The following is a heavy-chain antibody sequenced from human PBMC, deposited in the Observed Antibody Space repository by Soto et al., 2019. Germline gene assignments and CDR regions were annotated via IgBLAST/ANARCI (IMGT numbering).Heavy chain of an antibody. CDR1: GFTFSSYG. J-gene: IGHJ3*02. CDR3: ARPITPQDYYDYVFGAFDI. D-gene: IGHD3-16*01. V-gene: IGHV3-33*01. CDR2: IWYDGSNK. Sequence: QVQLVESGGGVVQPGRSQRLSCAASGFTFSSYGMHWVRQAPGKGLEWVAVIWYDGSNKYYADSVKGRFTISRDNSKNTLYLQMNSLRAEDTAVYYCARPITPQDYYDYVFGAFDIWGQGTMVTVSS.